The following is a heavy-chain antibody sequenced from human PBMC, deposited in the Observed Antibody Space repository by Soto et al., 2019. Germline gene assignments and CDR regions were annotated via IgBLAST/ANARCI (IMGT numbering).Heavy chain of an antibody. V-gene: IGHV3-23*01. CDR1: GFTFSSYA. Sequence: GGSLRLSCAASGFTFSSYAMSWVRQAPGKGLEWVSAISGSGGSTYYADSVKGRFTISRDNSKNTLYLQMNSLRAEDTAVYYCAKPPHLIVVVPAADAPFDYWGQGTLVTVSS. CDR2: ISGSGGST. D-gene: IGHD2-2*01. J-gene: IGHJ4*02. CDR3: AKPPHLIVVVPAADAPFDY.